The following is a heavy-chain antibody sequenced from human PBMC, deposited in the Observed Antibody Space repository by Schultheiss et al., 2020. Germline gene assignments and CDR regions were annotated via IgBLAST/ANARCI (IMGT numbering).Heavy chain of an antibody. Sequence: GESLKISCAASGFTFSSYAMSWVRQAPGKGLEWVSAISGSGGSTYYADSVKGRFTISRDNSKNTVYLQMNSLRAEDAAVYYCARDGVVAGYFDYWGQGTLVTVSS. V-gene: IGHV3-23*01. J-gene: IGHJ4*02. CDR2: ISGSGGST. D-gene: IGHD6-19*01. CDR1: GFTFSSYA. CDR3: ARDGVVAGYFDY.